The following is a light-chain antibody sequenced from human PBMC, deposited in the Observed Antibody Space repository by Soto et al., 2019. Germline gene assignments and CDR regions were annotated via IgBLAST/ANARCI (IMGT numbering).Light chain of an antibody. J-gene: IGKJ1*01. Sequence: DIQMTQSPSSLSASVGDRVTITCRASQGISNYLAWYQQKPGKVPKLLIYAASTLQSGVPSRFSGSASGTDFTLTISSLQPEDVATYYCQKYNSAPPTFGQGTKVE. V-gene: IGKV1-27*01. CDR1: QGISNY. CDR2: AAS. CDR3: QKYNSAPPT.